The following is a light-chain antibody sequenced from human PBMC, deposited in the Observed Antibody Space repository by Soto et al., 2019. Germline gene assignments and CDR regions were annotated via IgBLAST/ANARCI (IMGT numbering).Light chain of an antibody. CDR3: QRYNSKSRT. J-gene: IGKJ1*01. CDR2: DAS. V-gene: IGKV1-5*01. CDR1: QNVNNW. Sequence: DIQMTQSPSTLSASVGDRVTITCRASQNVNNWVAWYQQKPGKAPKFLIYDASGLESVVPSRYSGSGSGTGFTLTISSLQPDELGSDDSQRYNSKSRTSGIGTNVEMK.